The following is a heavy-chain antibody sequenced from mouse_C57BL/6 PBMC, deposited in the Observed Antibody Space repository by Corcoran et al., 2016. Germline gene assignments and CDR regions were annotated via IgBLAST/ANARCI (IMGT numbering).Heavy chain of an antibody. J-gene: IGHJ4*01. CDR1: GYTFTDYN. Sequence: EVQLQQSGPELVKPGASVKIPCKASGYTFTDYNMDWVKQSHGKSLEWIGDINPNNGGTIYNQKFKGKATLTVDKSSSTAYMELRSLTSEDTTVYYCARSPHYYGSSHYAMDYWGQGTSVTVSS. D-gene: IGHD1-1*01. V-gene: IGHV1-18*01. CDR2: INPNNGGT. CDR3: ARSPHYYGSSHYAMDY.